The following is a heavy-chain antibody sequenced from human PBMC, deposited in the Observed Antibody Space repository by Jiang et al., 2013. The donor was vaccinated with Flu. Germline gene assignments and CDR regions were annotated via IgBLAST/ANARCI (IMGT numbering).Heavy chain of an antibody. D-gene: IGHD3-22*01. CDR1: GGSIRSSSYY. J-gene: IGHJ4*02. Sequence: GPGLVKPSETLSLTCTVSGGSIRSSSYYWGWIRQPPGKGLEWIGSIYYSGNTYYNPPLKSRVTISVDTSKNQFSLKLSSVTAADTAVYYCARLGHYDSSGYPIGNWGQGTLVTVSS. V-gene: IGHV4-39*07. CDR2: IYYSGNT. CDR3: ARLGHYDSSGYPIGN.